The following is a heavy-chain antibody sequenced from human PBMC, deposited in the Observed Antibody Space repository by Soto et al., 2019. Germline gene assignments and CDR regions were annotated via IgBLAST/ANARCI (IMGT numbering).Heavy chain of an antibody. CDR2: IYYSGST. CDR3: AREGSKANWGSFNYGMDV. D-gene: IGHD7-27*01. V-gene: IGHV4-61*01. J-gene: IGHJ6*02. Sequence: PSETLSLTCTVSGGSVSSGSYYWSWIRQPPGKGLEWIGYIYYSGSTNYNPSLKSRVTISVDTSKNQFSLKLSSVTAADTAVYYCAREGSKANWGSFNYGMDVWGQGTTVTVSS. CDR1: GGSVSSGSYY.